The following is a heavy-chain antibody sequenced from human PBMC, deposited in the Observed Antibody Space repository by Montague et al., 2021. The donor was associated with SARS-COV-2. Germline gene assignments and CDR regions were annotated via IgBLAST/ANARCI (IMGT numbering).Heavy chain of an antibody. CDR3: ARAPPGYWGVVVVVAANFDY. J-gene: IGHJ4*02. D-gene: IGHD2-15*01. Sequence: SETLSLTCTVSGGSISSSSYYWGWIRQPPGKGLEWIESIYYSGSTYYNPSLKSRVTISVDTSKNQFSLKLSSVTAADTAVYYCARAPPGYWGVVVVVAANFDYWGQGTLVTVSS. CDR2: IYYSGST. CDR1: GGSISSSSYY. V-gene: IGHV4-39*07.